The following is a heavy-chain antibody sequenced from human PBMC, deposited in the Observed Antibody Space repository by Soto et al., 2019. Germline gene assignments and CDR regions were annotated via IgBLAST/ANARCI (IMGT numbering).Heavy chain of an antibody. V-gene: IGHV1-69*02. CDR1: GGTFSSYT. CDR2: IIPILGIA. J-gene: IGHJ6*03. CDR3: ARGYLYYGSGSYYYYYIDV. D-gene: IGHD3-10*01. Sequence: QVQLVQSGAEVKKPGSSVKVSCKASGGTFSSYTISWVRQAPGQGLEWMGRIIPILGIANYAQKFQGRVTITADKSTSTAYMDLSSLRSDDTAVYYCARGYLYYGSGSYYYYYIDVWGKGTTVTVSS.